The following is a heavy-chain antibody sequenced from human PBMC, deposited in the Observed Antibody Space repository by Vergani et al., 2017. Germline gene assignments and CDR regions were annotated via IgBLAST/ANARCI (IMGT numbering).Heavy chain of an antibody. Sequence: QVHLVASGGGVVQPGRSLRLSCVVSGFTSSYYGMHWVRQAPGKGLEWVAVISYDGTQKYYADSVKGRFNISRDNSKSTLYLQMNSLRTEDTAVYYCSKKSCGTPGCQIGYFREWGQGTLVTVSS. D-gene: IGHD1-1*01. CDR1: GFTSSYYG. CDR2: ISYDGTQK. CDR3: SKKSCGTPGCQIGYFRE. J-gene: IGHJ1*01. V-gene: IGHV3-30*18.